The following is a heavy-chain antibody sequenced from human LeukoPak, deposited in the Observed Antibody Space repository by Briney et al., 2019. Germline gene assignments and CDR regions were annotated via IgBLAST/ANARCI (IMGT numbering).Heavy chain of an antibody. CDR3: ARESYYERSGYYQNYYYYGMDV. Sequence: GGSLRLSCAASGFTFSSHWMSWVRQAPGKGLEWVANIKQDGSEKYYVDSVKGRFTTSRDNAKNSLYLQMNSLRAEDTAVYYCARESYYERSGYYQNYYYYGMDVWGQGTTVTVSS. D-gene: IGHD3-22*01. CDR1: GFTFSSHW. J-gene: IGHJ6*02. CDR2: IKQDGSEK. V-gene: IGHV3-7*01.